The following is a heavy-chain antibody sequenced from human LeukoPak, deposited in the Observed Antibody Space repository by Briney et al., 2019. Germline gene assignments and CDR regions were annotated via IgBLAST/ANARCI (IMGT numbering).Heavy chain of an antibody. CDR1: GFTFSTHT. J-gene: IGHJ4*02. V-gene: IGHV3-23*01. CDR3: AIDPNWGTHS. Sequence: PGGSLRLSCAASGFTFSTHTMYWVRHPPGKRLEWVSIIGNNGGGIHYADSVKGRFTISRDNFKNALYLQMNSLRVEDTAVYYCAIDPNWGTHSWGQGVLVTVSS. CDR2: IGNNGGGI. D-gene: IGHD7-27*01.